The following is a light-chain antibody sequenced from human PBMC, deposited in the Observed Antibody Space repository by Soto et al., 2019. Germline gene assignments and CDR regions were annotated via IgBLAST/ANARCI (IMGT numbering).Light chain of an antibody. CDR2: GAS. V-gene: IGKV3-15*01. Sequence: EIVMTQSPATLSASPGERVTLSCMASHSISTNSAWYQQKPGQAPRLLIYGASTRVTGIPARFSGSGSGTDFTLTISSMQSEDSGVYYCQQYKDWFSISFGQGTLLEIK. J-gene: IGKJ5*01. CDR3: QQYKDWFSIS. CDR1: HSISTN.